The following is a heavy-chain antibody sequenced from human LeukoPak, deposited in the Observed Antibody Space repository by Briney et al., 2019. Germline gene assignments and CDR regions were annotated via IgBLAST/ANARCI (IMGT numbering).Heavy chain of an antibody. CDR1: GGSISSSSYY. V-gene: IGHV4-39*07. CDR3: ARALRTTMIVVPTFDY. J-gene: IGHJ4*02. Sequence: SETLSLTCTVSGGSISSSSYYWGWIRQPPGKGLEWIGSIYYSGSTYYNPSLKSRVTISVDTSKNQFSLKLSSVTAADTAVYYCARALRTTMIVVPTFDYWGQGTLVTVSS. CDR2: IYYSGST. D-gene: IGHD3-22*01.